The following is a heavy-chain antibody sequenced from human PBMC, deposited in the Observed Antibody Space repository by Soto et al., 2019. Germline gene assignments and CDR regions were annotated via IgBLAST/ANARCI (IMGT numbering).Heavy chain of an antibody. D-gene: IGHD3-3*01. V-gene: IGHV5-51*01. Sequence: PGSSLKISCSCSGSSFTSYWIGWVRQMAGKGLEGMGIIYPGDSDTRYSPYFQGKVTISAEKSTITAYLQWSSLKASDTAMYYCARHYDIWSGYRTYYYYGIDVWGQGTTVTVSS. CDR2: IYPGDSDT. CDR1: GSSFTSYW. J-gene: IGHJ6*02. CDR3: ARHYDIWSGYRTYYYYGIDV.